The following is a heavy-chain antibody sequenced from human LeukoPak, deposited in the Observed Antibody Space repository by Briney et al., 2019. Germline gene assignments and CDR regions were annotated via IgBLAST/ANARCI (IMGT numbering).Heavy chain of an antibody. V-gene: IGHV4-30-4*01. Sequence: SETLSLTCTVSGGSISSGDYYWSWIRQPPGKGLEWIGYIYYSGSTYYNPSLKSRVTISVDTSKNQFSLKLSSVTAADTAVYYCARDAPRYYYDSSGYRWYFDLWGRGTLVTVSS. D-gene: IGHD3-22*01. CDR1: GGSISSGDYY. J-gene: IGHJ2*01. CDR2: IYYSGST. CDR3: ARDAPRYYYDSSGYRWYFDL.